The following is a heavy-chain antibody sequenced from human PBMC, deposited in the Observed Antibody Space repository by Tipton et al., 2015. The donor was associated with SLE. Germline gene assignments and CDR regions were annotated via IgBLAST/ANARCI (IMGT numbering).Heavy chain of an antibody. Sequence: TLSLTCSVSNGSIGSDYWTWIRQPPGKGPEWIGYKYYSGDTNYNPSLKSRVTFSVDTSKNQFSLNLNSVTAADTAVYYCARGANWGSRDFQYWGQGTLVTVSS. CDR2: KYYSGDT. CDR1: NGSIGSDY. CDR3: ARGANWGSRDFQY. V-gene: IGHV4-59*01. J-gene: IGHJ4*02. D-gene: IGHD7-27*01.